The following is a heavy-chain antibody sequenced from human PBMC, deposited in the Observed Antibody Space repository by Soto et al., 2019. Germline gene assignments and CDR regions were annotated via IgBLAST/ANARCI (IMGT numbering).Heavy chain of an antibody. CDR2: INHSGST. V-gene: IGHV4-34*01. D-gene: IGHD4-4*01. CDR3: ASLPTVTTGYYYYYYYMDV. Sequence: PSETLSLTCAVYGGSFSGYYWSWIRQPPGKGLEWIGEINHSGSTNYNPSLKSRVTISVDTSKNQFSLKLSSVTAADTAVYYCASLPTVTTGYYYYYYYMDVWGKGTTVTVS. CDR1: GGSFSGYY. J-gene: IGHJ6*03.